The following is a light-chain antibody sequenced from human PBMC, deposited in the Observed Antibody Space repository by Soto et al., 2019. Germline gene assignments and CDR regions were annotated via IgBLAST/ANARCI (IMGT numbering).Light chain of an antibody. CDR1: QGISSH. J-gene: IGKJ4*01. CDR2: AAS. CDR3: QQLRMYPST. V-gene: IGKV1-9*01. Sequence: IQLTQSPSSLSASVGDRITIACRASQGISSHLAWYQQKPGKAPKLLIYAASTLQGGVPSRFSGSGSGTDFALTITSLQAEDFATYYCQQLRMYPSTFGGGTKVEIK.